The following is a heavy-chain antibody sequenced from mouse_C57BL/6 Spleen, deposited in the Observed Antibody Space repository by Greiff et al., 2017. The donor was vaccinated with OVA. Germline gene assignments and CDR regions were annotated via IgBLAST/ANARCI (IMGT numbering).Heavy chain of an antibody. D-gene: IGHD2-14*01. Sequence: QVQLKQPGAELVRPGSSVKLSCKASGYTFTSYWMDWVKQRPGQGLEWIGNIYPSDSETHYNQKFKDKATLTVDKSSSTAYMQLSSLTSGDSAVYYCARGEGYENYFDYWGQGTTLTVSS. CDR1: GYTFTSYW. CDR3: ARGEGYENYFDY. CDR2: IYPSDSET. V-gene: IGHV1-61*01. J-gene: IGHJ2*01.